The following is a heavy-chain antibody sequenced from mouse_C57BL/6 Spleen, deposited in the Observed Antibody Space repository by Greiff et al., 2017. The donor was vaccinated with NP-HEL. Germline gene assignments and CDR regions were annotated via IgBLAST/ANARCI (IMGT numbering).Heavy chain of an antibody. CDR2: IDPSDSET. CDR3: ARSNYYGSSPYAMDY. Sequence: VQLQQSGAELVRPGSSVKLSCKASGYTFTSYWMHWVKQRPIQGLEWIGNIDPSDSETHYNQKFKDKATLTVDKSSSTAYMQLSSLTSEDSAVYYCARSNYYGSSPYAMDYWGQGTSVTVSS. CDR1: GYTFTSYW. V-gene: IGHV1-52*01. D-gene: IGHD1-1*01. J-gene: IGHJ4*01.